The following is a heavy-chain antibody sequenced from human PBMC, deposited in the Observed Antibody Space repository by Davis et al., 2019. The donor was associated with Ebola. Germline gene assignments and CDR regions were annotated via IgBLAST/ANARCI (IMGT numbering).Heavy chain of an antibody. J-gene: IGHJ4*02. CDR1: GFTFSSYG. D-gene: IGHD4-17*01. Sequence: LSLTCAASGFTFSSYGMHWVRQAPGKGLEWVAVIWYDGSNKYYADSVKGRFTISRDNSKNTLYLQMNSLRAEDTAVYYCARVSSGGDFDYWGQGTLVTVSS. CDR3: ARVSSGGDFDY. V-gene: IGHV3-33*01. CDR2: IWYDGSNK.